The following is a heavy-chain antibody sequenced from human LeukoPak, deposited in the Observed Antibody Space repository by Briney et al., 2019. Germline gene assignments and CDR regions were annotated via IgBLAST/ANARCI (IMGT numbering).Heavy chain of an antibody. J-gene: IGHJ3*02. D-gene: IGHD6-25*01. CDR1: GFSFSSSA. CDR2: IRYDGSHK. V-gene: IGHV3-30*02. Sequence: GGSLRLSCTASGFSFSSSAMHWVRQAPGKGLEWVTFIRYDGSHKYYADSVRGRFTISRDTSTNTLYLQMNSLRSEDTAVYCCAKGAAYTSLDIWGHGTMVTVSS. CDR3: AKGAAYTSLDI.